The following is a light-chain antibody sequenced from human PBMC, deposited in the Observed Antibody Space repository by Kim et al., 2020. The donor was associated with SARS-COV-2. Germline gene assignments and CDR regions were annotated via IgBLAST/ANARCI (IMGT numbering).Light chain of an antibody. J-gene: IGKJ1*01. CDR2: EVS. CDR1: QTITTW. Sequence: ASVGDRVTITCRASQTITTWLAWYQQKPAKAPNLLIYEVSTLEDGVPSRFSGGGSGTEFTLTIASLQPDDFATYYCQQYHSFPWTFGQGTKVDIK. CDR3: QQYHSFPWT. V-gene: IGKV1-5*01.